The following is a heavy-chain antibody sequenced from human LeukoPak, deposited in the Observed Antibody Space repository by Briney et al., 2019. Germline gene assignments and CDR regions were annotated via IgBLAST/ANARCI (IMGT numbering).Heavy chain of an antibody. CDR2: IKEDGSEE. J-gene: IGHJ4*02. CDR3: ATYSYDFWSDRPFDY. CDR1: GFTFSTYW. Sequence: GGPLRLSCAASGFTFSTYWMSWVRQAPGKGLEWVANIKEDGSEEYYVDSVKGRFTISRENAKNSLYLQMNSLRAEDTAVYYCATYSYDFWSDRPFDYWGQGTLVTVSS. D-gene: IGHD3-3*01. V-gene: IGHV3-7*01.